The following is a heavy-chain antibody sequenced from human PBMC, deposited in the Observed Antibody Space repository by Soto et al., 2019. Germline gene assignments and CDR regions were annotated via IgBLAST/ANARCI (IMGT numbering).Heavy chain of an antibody. V-gene: IGHV3-49*03. D-gene: IGHD2-21*02. Sequence: GSLRPPCPASGSTFGDYAMSWFRQAPGKGLEWVGFIRSKAYGGTTEYAASVKGRFTISRDDSKSIAYLQMNSLKTEDTAVYYCTRDLYGGNSAKYFQNWGQGTLV. CDR3: TRDLYGGNSAKYFQN. CDR2: IRSKAYGGTT. J-gene: IGHJ1*01. CDR1: GSTFGDYA.